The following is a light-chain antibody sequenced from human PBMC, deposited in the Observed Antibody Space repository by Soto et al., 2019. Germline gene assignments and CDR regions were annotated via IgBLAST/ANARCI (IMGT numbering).Light chain of an antibody. CDR1: SSDVGRYNY. CDR3: CSYTSSNTLV. V-gene: IGLV2-14*01. CDR2: DVN. Sequence: QSALTQPASVSGSPGQSITISCTGTSSDVGRYNYVSWYQQHPGKAPKLMIYDVNIRPSGVSNRFSGSKSGNTASLTISGLQAEDEADYYCCSYTSSNTLVFGGGTQLTVL. J-gene: IGLJ2*01.